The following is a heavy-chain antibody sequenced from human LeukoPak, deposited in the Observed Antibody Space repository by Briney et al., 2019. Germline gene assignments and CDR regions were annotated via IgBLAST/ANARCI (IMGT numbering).Heavy chain of an antibody. J-gene: IGHJ5*02. V-gene: IGHV3-23*01. CDR3: ARGGYYDFWSGYYSYNWFDP. Sequence: TGGSLRLSCAASGFTFSSYAMSWVRQAPGKGLEWVSAISGSGGSTYYADSVKGRFTISRDNSKNTLYLQMNSLRAEDTAVYYCARGGYYDFWSGYYSYNWFDPWGQGTLVTVSS. CDR1: GFTFSSYA. CDR2: ISGSGGST. D-gene: IGHD3-3*01.